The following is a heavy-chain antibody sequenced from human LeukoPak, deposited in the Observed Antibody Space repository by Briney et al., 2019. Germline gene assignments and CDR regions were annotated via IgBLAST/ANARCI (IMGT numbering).Heavy chain of an antibody. V-gene: IGHV3-11*01. CDR2: IGGSGSPI. J-gene: IGHJ4*02. Sequence: AGGSLRLSCAASGFTFSDYYMIWIRQAPGKGLEWLSYIGGSGSPIFYADSVKGRFTISRDNGKNSLYLQMNSLRAEDTAVYYCARVSQPSPSLLWFGELFFPADDYWGQGTLVTVSS. CDR1: GFTFSDYY. CDR3: ARVSQPSPSLLWFGELFFPADDY. D-gene: IGHD3-10*01.